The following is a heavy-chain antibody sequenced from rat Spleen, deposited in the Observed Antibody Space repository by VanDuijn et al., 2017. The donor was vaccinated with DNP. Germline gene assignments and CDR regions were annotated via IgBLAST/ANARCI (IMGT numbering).Heavy chain of an antibody. CDR2: MQTGGDT. V-gene: IGHV2-27*01. CDR3: ARNYNHYGYFDY. Sequence: VHWFRQPPGKGLEWMGRMQTGGDTDFTSALKSRLSISRDTSKSQVFLQMNSLQTEDTAMYFCARNYNHYGYFDYWGQGVMVTVSS. D-gene: IGHD1-10*01. J-gene: IGHJ2*01.